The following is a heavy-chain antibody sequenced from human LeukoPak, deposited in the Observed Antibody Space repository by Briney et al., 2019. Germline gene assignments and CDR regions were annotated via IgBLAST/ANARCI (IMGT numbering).Heavy chain of an antibody. CDR2: IYYSGST. Sequence: SETLSLTCTVSGGSLSSYYWSWVRQPPGKGLEWIGYIYYSGSTNYNPSLKSRVTISVDTSKNQFSLKLSSVTAADTAVYYCARPGRYYYMDVWGKGTTVTVSS. CDR3: ARPGRYYYMDV. CDR1: GGSLSSYY. J-gene: IGHJ6*03. V-gene: IGHV4-59*12. D-gene: IGHD3-10*01.